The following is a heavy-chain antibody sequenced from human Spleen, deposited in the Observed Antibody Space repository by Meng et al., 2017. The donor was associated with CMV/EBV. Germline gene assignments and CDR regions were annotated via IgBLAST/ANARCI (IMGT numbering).Heavy chain of an antibody. D-gene: IGHD6-13*01. CDR2: ISSSSYI. J-gene: IGHJ4*02. CDR1: GFTFSSYS. V-gene: IGHV3-21*01. CDR3: ARAEDSSSWPFDF. Sequence: GGSLRLSCAASGFTFSSYSMNWVRQAPGKGLEWVSSISSSSYIYYADSVKGRFTISRDNAKNSLYLQMNRLRAEDTAVYYCARAEDSSSWPFDFWGQGTLVTVSS.